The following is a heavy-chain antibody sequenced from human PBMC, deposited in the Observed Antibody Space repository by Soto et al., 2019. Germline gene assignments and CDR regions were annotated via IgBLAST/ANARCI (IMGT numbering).Heavy chain of an antibody. CDR3: ARDNGNCGGGGGFEL. J-gene: IGHJ3*01. Sequence: QVQLLESGGGVVQPGRSLRLSCAASGFTFSSYAMHWVRQAPGKGLEWVAVISYDGSNKYYADSVKGRFTISRDNSKNTLYLQMNSLRAEDTAVYYCARDNGNCGGGGGFELWGQGTLVTVSS. D-gene: IGHD1-7*01. CDR2: ISYDGSNK. CDR1: GFTFSSYA. V-gene: IGHV3-30-3*01.